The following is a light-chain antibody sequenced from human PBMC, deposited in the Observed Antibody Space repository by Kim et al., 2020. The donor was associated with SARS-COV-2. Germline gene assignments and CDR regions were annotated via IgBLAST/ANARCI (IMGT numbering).Light chain of an antibody. CDR1: QDIINY. Sequence: VSEVDRATITCRASQDIINYVAWFLLKPGKAAKLLSYAASALQPGVPSRFSGSGSGTDFTLTVTSLQPEDVATYYCQKCDSARWTFGQGTKVDIK. J-gene: IGKJ1*01. CDR3: QKCDSARWT. V-gene: IGKV1-27*01. CDR2: AAS.